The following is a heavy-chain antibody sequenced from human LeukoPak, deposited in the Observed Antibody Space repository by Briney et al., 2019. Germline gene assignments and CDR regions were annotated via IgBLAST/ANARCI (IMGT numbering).Heavy chain of an antibody. CDR1: GFSCSTRG. CDR3: ARDRRPDRTYSGLFDY. V-gene: IGHV3-23*01. D-gene: IGHD5-12*01. CDR2: ISGNDEST. Sequence: PGGSLRLSCAASGFSCSTRGMSWVRQAPGKGLEWVSAISGNDESTFYADSVKGRFTISRDNSRNTLYLQLSSLSAEDSAIYYCARDRRPDRTYSGLFDYWGQGTLVTVSS. J-gene: IGHJ4*02.